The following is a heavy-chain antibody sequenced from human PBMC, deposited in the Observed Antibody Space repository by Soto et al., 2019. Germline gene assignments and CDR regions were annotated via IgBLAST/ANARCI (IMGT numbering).Heavy chain of an antibody. V-gene: IGHV4-59*12. CDR2: IYYSGST. D-gene: IGHD3-9*01. CDR1: GGSISSYY. Sequence: SETLSLTCTVSGGSISSYYWSWIRQPPGKGLEWIWYIYYSGSTHYNHSLKSRVNISVDTSKNQFSLKLSSVTAAATAVYYCARDLTLRYFYGFEPAPAFDIWGQGTMVTVSS. J-gene: IGHJ3*02. CDR3: ARDLTLRYFYGFEPAPAFDI.